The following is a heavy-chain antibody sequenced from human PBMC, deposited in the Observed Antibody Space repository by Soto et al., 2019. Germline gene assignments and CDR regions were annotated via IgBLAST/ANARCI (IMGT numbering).Heavy chain of an antibody. CDR2: INAGNGNT. J-gene: IGHJ4*02. V-gene: IGHV1-3*01. CDR1: GYTFTNSA. CDR3: ARDLGGWTDY. D-gene: IGHD6-19*01. Sequence: VASVKVSCKASGYTFTNSAVHWVRQAPGQRLESMGWINAGNGNTKYSQKFQGRVTITSDTSASTDYMELSSLRSEDTAVYYCARDLGGWTDYWGQGTLVTVSS.